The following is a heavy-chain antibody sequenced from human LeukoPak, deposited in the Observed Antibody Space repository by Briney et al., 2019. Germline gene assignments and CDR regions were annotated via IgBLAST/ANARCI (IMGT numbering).Heavy chain of an antibody. D-gene: IGHD6-13*01. V-gene: IGHV3-48*01. CDR3: ARDMGIAPDY. Sequence: GGSLRLSCVASGFTVSSYYVSWVRQAPGKGLEWVSYISSSSSTIYYADSVKGRFTISRDNAKNSLYLQMNSLRAEDTAVYYCARDMGIAPDYWGQGTLVTVSS. CDR2: ISSSSSTI. CDR1: GFTVSSYY. J-gene: IGHJ4*02.